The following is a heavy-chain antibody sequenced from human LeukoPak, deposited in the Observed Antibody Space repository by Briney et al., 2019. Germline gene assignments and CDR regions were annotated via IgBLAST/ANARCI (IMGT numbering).Heavy chain of an antibody. CDR1: GFTVSTNY. Sequence: PGGSLTLSCAASGFTVSTNYMNWGRQAPGKGLEWVSILYSGSSTYYADSVKGRFTISRDDSKNTLYLQMNSLRAEDTPVYYCASVGDHYHWYLDLWGRGTHVTVSS. CDR3: ASVGDHYHWYLDL. V-gene: IGHV3-53*01. CDR2: LYSGSST. J-gene: IGHJ2*01. D-gene: IGHD3-10*01.